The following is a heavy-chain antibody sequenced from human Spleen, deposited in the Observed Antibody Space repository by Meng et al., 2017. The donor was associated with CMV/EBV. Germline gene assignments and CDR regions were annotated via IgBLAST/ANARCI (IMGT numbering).Heavy chain of an antibody. J-gene: IGHJ4*02. CDR1: GGSFSGYY. Sequence: SETLSLTCAVYGGSFSGYYWSWIRQSPGKGLEWIGEINHSETTNYNPSLKSRVTISVDTSKNQFSLKLSSVTAADTALYFCARTQWLVKYFDYWGQGTLVTVSS. D-gene: IGHD6-19*01. CDR2: INHSETT. CDR3: ARTQWLVKYFDY. V-gene: IGHV4-34*01.